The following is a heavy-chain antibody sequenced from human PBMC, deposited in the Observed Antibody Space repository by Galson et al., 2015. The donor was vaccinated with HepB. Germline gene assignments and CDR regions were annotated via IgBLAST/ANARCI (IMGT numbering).Heavy chain of an antibody. D-gene: IGHD6-6*01. V-gene: IGHV3-15*01. CDR1: GFTFSNAW. J-gene: IGHJ4*02. CDR3: TTDGGRAARPLFDS. CDR2: IKSKTDSGTT. Sequence: SLRLSCAASGFTFSNAWMSWVRQAPGKGLEWIGRIKSKTDSGTTDYAAPVKDRITISRDDSKNTMYLQMNSLKTEDTAVYYCTTDGGRAARPLFDSWGQGTLVTVSS.